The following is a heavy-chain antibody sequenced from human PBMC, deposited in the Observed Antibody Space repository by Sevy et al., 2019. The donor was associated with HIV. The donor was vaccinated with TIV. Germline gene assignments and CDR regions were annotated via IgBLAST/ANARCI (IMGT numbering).Heavy chain of an antibody. V-gene: IGHV3-30*04. CDR1: GFTFSSYA. CDR2: ISYDGSNK. J-gene: IGHJ3*02. Sequence: GGSLRLSCAASGFTFSSYAMHWVRQAPGKGLEWVAIISYDGSNKYYADSLKGRFTISGDNSKNTLYLQMNSLRAEDTAVYYCARDYAFDIRGQGTMVTVSS. CDR3: ARDYAFDI.